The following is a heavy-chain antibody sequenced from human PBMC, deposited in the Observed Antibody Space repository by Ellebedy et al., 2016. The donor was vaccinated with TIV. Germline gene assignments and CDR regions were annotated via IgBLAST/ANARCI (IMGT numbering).Heavy chain of an antibody. CDR3: ALASFDY. Sequence: ASVKVSCKASGYSLVNYYIQRVRQAPGHGLEWVGIIDPSDGSTSYTQRFQGRITMTRYTSTTTVYMSLSSLRFDDTAMYYCALASFDYWGQGTQVTVSS. CDR2: IDPSDGST. J-gene: IGHJ4*02. D-gene: IGHD1-1*01. V-gene: IGHV1-46*01. CDR1: GYSLVNYY.